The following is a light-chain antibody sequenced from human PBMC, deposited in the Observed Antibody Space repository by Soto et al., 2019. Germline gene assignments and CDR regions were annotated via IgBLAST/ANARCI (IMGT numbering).Light chain of an antibody. Sequence: QSALTQPASVSGSPGQSITISCTGTSSDVGNSNLVSWYQQHPGKAPKLMIYEGSKRPSGVSNRFSGSKSGNTAALTISGLQSEDEADDYCCSYVAGSTFVLVFGGGTQLTVL. CDR1: SSDVGNSNL. J-gene: IGLJ3*02. V-gene: IGLV2-23*03. CDR3: CSYVAGSTFVLV. CDR2: EGS.